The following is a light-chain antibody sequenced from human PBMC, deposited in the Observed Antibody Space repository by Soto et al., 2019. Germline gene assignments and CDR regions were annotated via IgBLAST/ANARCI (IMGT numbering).Light chain of an antibody. CDR1: QSVSRSH. Sequence: EIVLTQSPGTLSLSPGERAALSCRASQSVSRSHLAWYQQKLGQAPRLLIHGATIRATGIPDRFSGSWSGTNFTLTINRLEPEDSAMYYCQQYATSPYTFGQGTKLEIK. J-gene: IGKJ2*01. CDR2: GAT. V-gene: IGKV3-20*01. CDR3: QQYATSPYT.